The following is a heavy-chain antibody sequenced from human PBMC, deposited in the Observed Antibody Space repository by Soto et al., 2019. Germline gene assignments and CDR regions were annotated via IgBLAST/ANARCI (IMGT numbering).Heavy chain of an antibody. Sequence: GASVKVSCKVSGYTLTEISMHWVRRAPGKGLEWMGGFDPEDGETIYAQKFQGRVTMTEDTSTDTAYMELSSLRSEDTAVYYCATVGTTIFGVVTRGLGYWGQGTLVTVSS. CDR2: FDPEDGET. V-gene: IGHV1-24*01. J-gene: IGHJ4*02. D-gene: IGHD3-3*01. CDR1: GYTLTEIS. CDR3: ATVGTTIFGVVTRGLGY.